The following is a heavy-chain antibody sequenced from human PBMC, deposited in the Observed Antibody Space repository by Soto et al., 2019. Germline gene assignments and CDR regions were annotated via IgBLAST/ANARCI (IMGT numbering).Heavy chain of an antibody. D-gene: IGHD6-13*01. CDR1: GGTFSSDS. Sequence: QVQLVQSGAEVKKPGSSVKVSCKASGGTFSSDSFSWVRQAPGPGLEWMGGIIPMFDTPIYEQKFQDRVTITADESTSTAYMQLSSLRSADTAAYYCARSAGRQRDFNYWGQGYQVTVSS. CDR3: ARSAGRQRDFNY. V-gene: IGHV1-69*12. CDR2: IIPMFDTP. J-gene: IGHJ4*02.